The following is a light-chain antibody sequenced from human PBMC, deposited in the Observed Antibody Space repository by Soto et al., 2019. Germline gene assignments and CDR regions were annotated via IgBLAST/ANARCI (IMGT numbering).Light chain of an antibody. CDR1: SSNIGAHYD. CDR3: SSYTSSSTPFV. J-gene: IGLJ1*01. Sequence: QSVLTQPPSVSGAPGQRVTISCTGSSSNIGAHYDVHWYQQLPGTAPKLLIYGNSNRPSGVPDRFSGSKSGTSASLAITGLQAEDEADYYCSSYTSSSTPFVFGTGTKLTVL. V-gene: IGLV1-40*01. CDR2: GNS.